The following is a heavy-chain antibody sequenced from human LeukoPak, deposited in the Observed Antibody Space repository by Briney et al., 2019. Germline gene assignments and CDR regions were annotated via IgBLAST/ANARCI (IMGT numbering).Heavy chain of an antibody. CDR3: ARRPLGYSGYFYFDY. Sequence: PSDTLSLTCTVSGASISSGTSYWGWIRQPPGKGLEWIASTSYSGSTYYNPSLKSRVTISVDTSKNQFSLKLSSVTAADTAVYYCARRPLGYSGYFYFDYWGQGTLVTVSS. CDR1: GASISSGTSY. CDR2: TSYSGST. D-gene: IGHD5-12*01. V-gene: IGHV4-39*01. J-gene: IGHJ4*02.